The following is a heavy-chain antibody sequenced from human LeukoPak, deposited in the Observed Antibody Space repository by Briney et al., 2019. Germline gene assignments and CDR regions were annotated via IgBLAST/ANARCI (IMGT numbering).Heavy chain of an antibody. V-gene: IGHV4-4*07. CDR2: IYSSGST. D-gene: IGHD2-2*01. CDR3: ARGQYHLLYWYFDL. CDR1: GGSISSYY. J-gene: IGHJ2*01. Sequence: ESSETLSLTCTVSGGSISSYYWGWIRQPAGKGLEWIGRIYSSGSTNYNPSLKSRVTMSVDTSKNQFSLKLSSVTAADTAVYYCARGQYHLLYWYFDLWGRGTLVTVSS.